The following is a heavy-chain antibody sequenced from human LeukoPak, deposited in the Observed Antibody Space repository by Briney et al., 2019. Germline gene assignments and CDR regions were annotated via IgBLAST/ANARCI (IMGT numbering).Heavy chain of an antibody. V-gene: IGHV4-38-2*02. D-gene: IGHD2-2*01. CDR1: GYSISSGYY. Sequence: SETLSLTCTVSGYSISSGYYWGWIRQPPGKGLEWVGSIYHSGSTYYNPSLKSRVTISVDTSKNQFSLKLSSVTAADTAVYYCARDLKVPAAIFSNWFDPWGQGTLVTVSS. CDR2: IYHSGST. CDR3: ARDLKVPAAIFSNWFDP. J-gene: IGHJ5*02.